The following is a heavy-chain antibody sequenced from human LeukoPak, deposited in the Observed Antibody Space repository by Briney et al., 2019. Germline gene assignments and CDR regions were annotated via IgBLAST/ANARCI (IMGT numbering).Heavy chain of an antibody. J-gene: IGHJ4*02. D-gene: IGHD1-26*01. CDR2: IIPIFGTA. Sequence: SVKVSCKASGGTFSSYAISWVRQAPGQGHEWMGGIIPIFGTANYAQKFQGRVTITTDESTSTAYMELSSLRSEDTAVYYCARLIVGAYHFDYWGQGTLVTVSS. V-gene: IGHV1-69*05. CDR1: GGTFSSYA. CDR3: ARLIVGAYHFDY.